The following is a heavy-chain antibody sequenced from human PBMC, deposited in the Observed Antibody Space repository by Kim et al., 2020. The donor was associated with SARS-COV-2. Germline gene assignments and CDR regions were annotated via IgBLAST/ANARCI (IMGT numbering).Heavy chain of an antibody. D-gene: IGHD4-17*01. CDR1: GFTFSSYG. CDR2: ISYDGSNK. Sequence: GGSLRLSCAASGFTFSSYGMHWVRQAPGKGLEWVAVISYDGSNKYYADSVKGRFTISRDNSKNTLYLQMNSLRAEDTAVYYCAKGGTTVVTLVLDYWGQGTLVTVSS. CDR3: AKGGTTVVTLVLDY. V-gene: IGHV3-30*18. J-gene: IGHJ4*02.